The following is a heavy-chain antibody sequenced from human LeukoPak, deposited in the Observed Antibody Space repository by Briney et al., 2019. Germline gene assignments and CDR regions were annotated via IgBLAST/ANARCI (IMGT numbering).Heavy chain of an antibody. Sequence: ASVKVSCKASGSTFTGYYIHWARQAPGQGLEWMGWINPNSGGTNYGQKFQGRVTMTRETSITTVYMELSRLRSDDTAVYYCARAFGDYEDYWGQGTLVTVSS. V-gene: IGHV1-2*02. CDR2: INPNSGGT. CDR3: ARAFGDYEDY. CDR1: GSTFTGYY. D-gene: IGHD4-17*01. J-gene: IGHJ4*02.